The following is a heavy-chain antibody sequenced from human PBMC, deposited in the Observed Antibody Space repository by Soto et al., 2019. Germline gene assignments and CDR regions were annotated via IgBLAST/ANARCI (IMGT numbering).Heavy chain of an antibody. V-gene: IGHV3-21*01. J-gene: IGHJ6*02. CDR1: GFTFSSYS. CDR3: AREPYSSGEDGMDV. CDR2: ISSSSSYI. Sequence: EVQLVESGGGLVKPGGSLRLSCAASGFTFSSYSMNWVRQAPGKGLEWVSSISSSSSYIYYADSVKGRFTISRDNAKNSLYLQMNSLRAEDTAVYYCAREPYSSGEDGMDVWGQGTTVTVSS. D-gene: IGHD6-19*01.